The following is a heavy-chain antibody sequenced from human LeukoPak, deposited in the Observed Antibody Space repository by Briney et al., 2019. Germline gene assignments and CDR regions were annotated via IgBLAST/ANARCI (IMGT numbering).Heavy chain of an antibody. Sequence: SETLSLTCAVSGDSISSSHWWSWVRQSPGKGLEWIGEIYHSGNTNYNPSLKSRVAISLDKSSNQFSLKLSSVTAADTAVYYCARVSGITMIVVVNSDAFDIWGQGTMVTVSS. CDR3: ARVSGITMIVVVNSDAFDI. CDR1: GDSISSSHW. CDR2: IYHSGNT. J-gene: IGHJ3*02. V-gene: IGHV4-4*02. D-gene: IGHD3-22*01.